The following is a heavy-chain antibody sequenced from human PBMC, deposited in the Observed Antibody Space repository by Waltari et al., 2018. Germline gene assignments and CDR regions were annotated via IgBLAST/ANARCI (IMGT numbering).Heavy chain of an antibody. CDR3: AKGRGNYDFWSGYIDY. CDR2: IYSGGST. V-gene: IGHV3-23*03. Sequence: EVQLLESGGGLVQPGVSLRLSCAASGFTFSSYAMSWIRQAPGKGLEWVLVIYSGGSTYYADSVKGRFTISRDNSKNTLYLQMNSLRAEDTAVYYCAKGRGNYDFWSGYIDYWGQGTLVTVSS. CDR1: GFTFSSYA. D-gene: IGHD3-3*01. J-gene: IGHJ4*02.